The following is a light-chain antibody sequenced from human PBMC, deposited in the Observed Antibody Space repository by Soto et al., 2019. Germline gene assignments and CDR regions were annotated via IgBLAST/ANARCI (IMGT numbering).Light chain of an antibody. V-gene: IGLV2-14*01. CDR2: EVS. CDR3: SSYTSSFYV. CDR1: SSDVGGYNY. J-gene: IGLJ1*01. Sequence: QSSLTQSASVSGSPGQSITISCTGTSSDVGGYNYVSWYQQHPGKAPKLMIYEVSNRPSGVSNRFSGSKSGNTASLTISGLQAEDEADYYCSSYTSSFYVFGTGTKVTVL.